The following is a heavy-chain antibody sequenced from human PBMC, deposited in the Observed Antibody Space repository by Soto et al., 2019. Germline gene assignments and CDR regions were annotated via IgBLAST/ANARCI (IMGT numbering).Heavy chain of an antibody. Sequence: VSVNVYCKAAGYTFTRDGINWVRQAPGQGLEWMGWISAYNGNTNYAQKFQGRVTMTTDTSTSTAYMELRSLRSDDTAVYYCARHTGQDIVVVPAAMRFDYWGQGTLVTVSS. CDR2: ISAYNGNT. J-gene: IGHJ4*02. V-gene: IGHV1-18*01. D-gene: IGHD2-2*01. CDR1: GYTFTRDG. CDR3: ARHTGQDIVVVPAAMRFDY.